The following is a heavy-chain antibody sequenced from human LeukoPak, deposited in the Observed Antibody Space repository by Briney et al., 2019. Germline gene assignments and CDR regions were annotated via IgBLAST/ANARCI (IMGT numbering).Heavy chain of an antibody. J-gene: IGHJ4*02. D-gene: IGHD6-13*01. V-gene: IGHV3-23*01. Sequence: GGSLRLSCIASGFTFSIYGMSWVRQAPGRGLEWVSTITGSGGSTYDADSVRGRFTISRDNSKSTLYLQMNSLRADDAALYYCAKGRTSSAWSPYDHWGQGALVTVSS. CDR2: ITGSGGST. CDR3: AKGRTSSAWSPYDH. CDR1: GFTFSIYG.